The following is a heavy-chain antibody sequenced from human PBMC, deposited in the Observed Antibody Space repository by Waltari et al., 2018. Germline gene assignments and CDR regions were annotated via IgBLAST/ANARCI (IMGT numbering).Heavy chain of an antibody. CDR2: INHSGST. CDR1: GGSFSGYY. Sequence: QVQLQQWGAGLLKPSETLSLTCAVYGGSFSGYYWSWIRQPPGKGLEWIGEINHSGSTYYNPSLKSRVTISVDTSKNQFSLKLSSVTAADTAVYYCARQRPGIMDYFDYWGQGTLVTVSS. D-gene: IGHD3-16*01. V-gene: IGHV4-34*01. CDR3: ARQRPGIMDYFDY. J-gene: IGHJ4*02.